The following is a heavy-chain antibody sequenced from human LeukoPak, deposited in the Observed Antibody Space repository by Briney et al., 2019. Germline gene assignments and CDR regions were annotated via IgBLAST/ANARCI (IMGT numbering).Heavy chain of an antibody. Sequence: GGSLRLSCTASGFSFRNTWMSWVRQAPGRGLEWVANIKKDETEIYYADSVKGRFTISRDNAKRSLYLQMNVLRAADTAVYYCATLNWDDGEVSGFDHWGRGIMVTVSS. D-gene: IGHD1-26*01. J-gene: IGHJ5*02. CDR2: IKKDETEI. V-gene: IGHV3-7*01. CDR1: GFSFRNTW. CDR3: ATLNWDDGEVSGFDH.